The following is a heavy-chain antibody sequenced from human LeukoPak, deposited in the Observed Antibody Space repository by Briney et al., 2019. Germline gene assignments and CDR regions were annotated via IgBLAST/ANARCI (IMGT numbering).Heavy chain of an antibody. CDR1: GGTFSSYA. D-gene: IGHD6-19*01. CDR3: ARDLAAVAEFQH. V-gene: IGHV1-69*04. J-gene: IGHJ1*01. Sequence: SVKVSCKASGGTFSSYAISWVRQAPGQGLEWMGRIIPILGIANYAQKFQGRVTITANKSTSTAYMELSSLRSEDTAVYYCARDLAAVAEFQHWGQGTLVTVSS. CDR2: IIPILGIA.